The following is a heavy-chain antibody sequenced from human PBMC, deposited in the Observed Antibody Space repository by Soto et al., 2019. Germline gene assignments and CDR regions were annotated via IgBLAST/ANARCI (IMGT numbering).Heavy chain of an antibody. CDR3: AGTTSHHWLYMDV. Sequence: SQTLSLTCVISGDSVSGNSAAWNWIRLSPSRGLEWLARTYYRSRWYNDYAVSMRSRITVNADTSKNQFSLQLTSVTPEDTAIFYCAGTTSHHWLYMDVWGRGTTVTVSS. CDR2: TYYRSRWYN. D-gene: IGHD1-1*01. CDR1: GDSVSGNSAA. J-gene: IGHJ6*03. V-gene: IGHV6-1*01.